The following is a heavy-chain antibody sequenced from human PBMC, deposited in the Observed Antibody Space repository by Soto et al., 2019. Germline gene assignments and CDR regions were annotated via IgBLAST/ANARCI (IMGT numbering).Heavy chain of an antibody. CDR1: GFTFSSYW. V-gene: IGHV3-74*01. D-gene: IGHD6-19*01. J-gene: IGHJ4*02. CDR2: INSDGSST. CDR3: ARRSSGWYFDY. Sequence: PGGSLRLSCAASGFTFSSYWMRWVRQAPGKGLVWVSRINSDGSSTSYADSVKGRFTISRDNSKNTVYLQMNSLRAEDTAVYYCARRSSGWYFDYWGQGTLVTVSS.